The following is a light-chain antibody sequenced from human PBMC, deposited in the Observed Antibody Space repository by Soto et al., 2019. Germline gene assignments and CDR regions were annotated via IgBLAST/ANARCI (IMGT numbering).Light chain of an antibody. Sequence: EIVMTQSPATLSVSPGERATLSCRASQSVSSNLAWYQQKPGQAPRLLIYGASTRATGIPARFSGRGSGTEFSLTISNLQSEDFAVYYCQQYNNWAPYTFGQGTKLEIK. V-gene: IGKV3-15*01. J-gene: IGKJ2*01. CDR1: QSVSSN. CDR3: QQYNNWAPYT. CDR2: GAS.